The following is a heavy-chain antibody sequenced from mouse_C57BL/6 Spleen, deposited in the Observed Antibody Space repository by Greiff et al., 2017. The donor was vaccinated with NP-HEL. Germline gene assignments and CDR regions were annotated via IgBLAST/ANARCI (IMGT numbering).Heavy chain of an antibody. CDR1: GYAFTNYL. V-gene: IGHV1-54*01. CDR2: INPGSGGT. Sequence: QVHVKQSGAELVRPGTSVKVSCKASGYAFTNYLIEWVKQRPGQGLEWIGVINPGSGGTNYNEKFKGKATLTADKSSSTAYMQLSSLTSEDSAVYFCARGGDYDSWFAYWGQGTLVTVSA. D-gene: IGHD2-4*01. CDR3: ARGGDYDSWFAY. J-gene: IGHJ3*01.